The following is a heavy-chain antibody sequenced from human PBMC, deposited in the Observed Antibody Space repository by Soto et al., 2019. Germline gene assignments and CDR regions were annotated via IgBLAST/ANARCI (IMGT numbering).Heavy chain of an antibody. CDR1: GYTFTSYG. CDR2: IIPIFGTA. V-gene: IGHV1-69*06. Sequence: ASVKVSCKASGYTFTSYGISWVRQAPGQGLEWMGGIIPIFGTANYAQKFQGRVTITADKSTSTAYMELSSLRSEDTAVYYCARGGIVVVPAAIPRYYYHYVMAVWAQGTTDPVS. CDR3: ARGGIVVVPAAIPRYYYHYVMAV. J-gene: IGHJ6*02. D-gene: IGHD2-2*02.